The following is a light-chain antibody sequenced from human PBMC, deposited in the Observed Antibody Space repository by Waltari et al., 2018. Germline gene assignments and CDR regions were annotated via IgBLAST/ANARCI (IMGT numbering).Light chain of an antibody. V-gene: IGLV2-23*01. CDR1: SRDVGTYNV. CDR3: CSYAGSYTWV. J-gene: IGLJ3*02. Sequence: QSALTQPASVSGSPGQSITPPCPGTSRDVGTYNVVSWYQQYPGKAPNVMIYDDNRRPSGVSDRFSGSKSGNTASLTISGVQAEDEADYYCCSYAGSYTWVFGGGTKLTVL. CDR2: DDN.